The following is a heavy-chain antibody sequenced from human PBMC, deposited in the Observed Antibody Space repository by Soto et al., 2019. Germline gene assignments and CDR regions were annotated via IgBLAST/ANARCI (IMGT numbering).Heavy chain of an antibody. CDR2: INAGNGNT. J-gene: IGHJ4*02. Sequence: QVQLVQSGAEVKKPGASVKVSCKASGYTFTSYAMHWVRQAPGQRLEWMGWINAGNGNTKYSQKFQGRVTITRDTSASTAYIELSSLRSEDTAVYYCARPSGYYVYAYWGQGTLVTVSS. V-gene: IGHV1-3*01. CDR1: GYTFTSYA. D-gene: IGHD3-22*01. CDR3: ARPSGYYVYAY.